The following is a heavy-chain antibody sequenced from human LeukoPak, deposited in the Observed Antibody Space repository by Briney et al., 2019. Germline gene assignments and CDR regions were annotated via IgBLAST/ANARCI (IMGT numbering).Heavy chain of an antibody. V-gene: IGHV3-30*18. CDR2: ISYDGSNK. D-gene: IGHD7-27*01. CDR3: AKDWGNWGYGYYFDH. J-gene: IGHJ4*02. CDR1: GFTFSTYG. Sequence: GGSLRLSCAASGFTFSTYGMHWVRQAPGEGLEWVAVISYDGSNKYYADSVKGRFTISRDNSKNTLYLQMNSLRAEDTAVYYCAKDWGNWGYGYYFDHWGQGTLVTVSS.